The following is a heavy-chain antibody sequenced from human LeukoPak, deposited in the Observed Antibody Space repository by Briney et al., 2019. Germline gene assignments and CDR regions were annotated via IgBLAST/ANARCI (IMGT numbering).Heavy chain of an antibody. CDR3: ARGVNTIYAVHDY. V-gene: IGHV3-23*01. CDR2: ISGSGGST. J-gene: IGHJ4*02. CDR1: GFTFSSYV. Sequence: QPGRSLRLSCAASGFTFSSYVMSWVRQPPGKGLECVSSISGSGGSTYHADTVRGRFTISRDNAKNTLFLQMDSLRAEDTAVYYCARGVNTIYAVHDYWGQGTLVTVSS. D-gene: IGHD3-10*01.